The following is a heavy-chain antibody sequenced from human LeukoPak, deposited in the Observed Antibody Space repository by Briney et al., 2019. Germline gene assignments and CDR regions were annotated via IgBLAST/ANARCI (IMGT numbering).Heavy chain of an antibody. CDR3: ARAYYYDSSGYYYDY. Sequence: ASVKVSCKASGYTFTGYYMHWVRQAPGQGLEWMGWINPNSGGTNYAQKFQGRVTMTRDTSISTAYMELSRLRSDDTAVYYCARAYYYDSSGYYYDYWGQGTLVTVSS. D-gene: IGHD3-22*01. CDR1: GYTFTGYY. V-gene: IGHV1-2*02. CDR2: INPNSGGT. J-gene: IGHJ4*02.